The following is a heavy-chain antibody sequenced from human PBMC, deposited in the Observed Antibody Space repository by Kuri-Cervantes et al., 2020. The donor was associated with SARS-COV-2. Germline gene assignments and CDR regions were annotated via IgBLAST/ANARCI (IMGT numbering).Heavy chain of an antibody. CDR3: ASLLSGGGAHLYYFYMDA. Sequence: ETLSLTCAASGFTFSSYWTSWARQAPGKGLEWVANIKQDGSEKYYVDSVKGRFTISRDNAKNSLYLQMNSLRAEDTAVYYCASLLSGGGAHLYYFYMDAWGKGTSVTVSS. J-gene: IGHJ6*03. CDR1: GFTFSSYW. D-gene: IGHD3-16*01. CDR2: IKQDGSEK. V-gene: IGHV3-7*01.